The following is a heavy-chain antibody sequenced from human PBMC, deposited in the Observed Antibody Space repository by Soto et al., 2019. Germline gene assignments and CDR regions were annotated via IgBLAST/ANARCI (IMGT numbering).Heavy chain of an antibody. V-gene: IGHV4-34*01. CDR3: ASLRLTWGSIMVVAATGYDAFDI. J-gene: IGHJ3*02. D-gene: IGHD2-15*01. CDR1: GGSFSGYY. CDR2: INHSGST. Sequence: SETLSLTCAVYGGSFSGYYWSWIRQPPGKGLEWIGEINHSGSTNYNPSLKSRVTISVDTSKNQFSLKLSSVTAADTAVYYCASLRLTWGSIMVVAATGYDAFDIWGQGTMVTVSS.